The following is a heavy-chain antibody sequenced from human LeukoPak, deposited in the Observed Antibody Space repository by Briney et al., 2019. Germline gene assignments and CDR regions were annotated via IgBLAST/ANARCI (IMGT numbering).Heavy chain of an antibody. CDR2: IRYDGSNK. CDR1: GFTFSGFG. J-gene: IGHJ4*02. Sequence: PGGSLRLSCVVSGFTFSGFGMHWVRQAPGKGLEWVAFIRYDGSNKYYADSVKGRFTISRDNAKNTLYLQMNSLRAEDTAVYYCARGLIGYSSSSDFWGQGTLVTVSS. D-gene: IGHD6-13*01. CDR3: ARGLIGYSSSSDF. V-gene: IGHV3-30*02.